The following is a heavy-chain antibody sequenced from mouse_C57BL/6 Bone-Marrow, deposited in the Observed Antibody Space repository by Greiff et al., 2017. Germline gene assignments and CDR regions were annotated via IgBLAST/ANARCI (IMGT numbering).Heavy chain of an antibody. J-gene: IGHJ4*01. CDR3: ARSPYDYDFLDY. D-gene: IGHD2-4*01. CDR1: GYTFTDYN. CDR2: INPNNGGT. V-gene: IGHV1-18*01. Sequence: VQLQQSGPELVKPGASVKIPCKASGYTFTDYNMDWVKQSHGKSLEWIGDINPNNGGTIYNQKFKGKATLTVDKSSSTAYMELRSLTSEDTAVYYCARSPYDYDFLDYWGQGTSVTVSS.